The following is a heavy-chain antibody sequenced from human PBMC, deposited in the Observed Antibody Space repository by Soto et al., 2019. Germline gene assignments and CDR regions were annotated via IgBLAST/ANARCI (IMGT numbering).Heavy chain of an antibody. CDR2: IYPGDSDT. Sequence: PGESLKISCKGSGYSFTSYWIGWVRQMPGKGLEWMGIIYPGDSDTRYSPSFQGQVTISADRSISTAYLQWSSLSASDTAMYYCARHGKFPAMTNFFDSWGQGTPVTVSS. J-gene: IGHJ4*02. CDR3: ARHGKFPAMTNFFDS. CDR1: GYSFTSYW. V-gene: IGHV5-51*01. D-gene: IGHD1-1*01.